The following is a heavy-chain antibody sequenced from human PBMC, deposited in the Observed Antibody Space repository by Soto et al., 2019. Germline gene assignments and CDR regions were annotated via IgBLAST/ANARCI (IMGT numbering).Heavy chain of an antibody. CDR3: AHRVLRAVFGLVTTTAIYFDF. CDR2: IYWDDDK. V-gene: IGHV2-5*02. J-gene: IGHJ4*02. D-gene: IGHD3-3*01. Sequence: QITLNESGPTVVKPTETLTLTCTFSGFSLTTSGVGVGWVRQSPGKAPEWLAVIYWDDDKRYSTSLKSRLTTTKDTSKNQVVLTMANVDPADTATYYCAHRVLRAVFGLVTTTAIYFDFWGQGTPVVVSS. CDR1: GFSLTTSGVG.